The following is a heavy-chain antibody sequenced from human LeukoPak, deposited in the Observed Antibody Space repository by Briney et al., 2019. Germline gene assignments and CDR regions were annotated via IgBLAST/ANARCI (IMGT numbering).Heavy chain of an antibody. D-gene: IGHD3-22*01. Sequence: GGSLRLSCAASGFTFSSYVMNWVRQAPGKGLEWVSYISSSGSTIYYADSVKGRFTISRDNAKNSLYLQMNSLRAEDTAVYYCARSRYDSSGYYYWWDYWGQGTLVTVSS. V-gene: IGHV3-48*03. CDR2: ISSSGSTI. J-gene: IGHJ4*02. CDR3: ARSRYDSSGYYYWWDY. CDR1: GFTFSSYV.